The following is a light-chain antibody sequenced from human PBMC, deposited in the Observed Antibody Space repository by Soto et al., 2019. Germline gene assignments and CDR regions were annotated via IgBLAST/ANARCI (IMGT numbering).Light chain of an antibody. CDR3: ATWDDILNGWV. Sequence: QSVLTQPPSASGTPGQRVTISCSGSDSNIGSNTVNWYQHLPGMAPKLLTHSNDHRPSGVADRFSGSKSGTSASLAISGLQSEDEADYYCATWDDILNGWVFCGGTKVTVL. V-gene: IGLV1-44*01. CDR2: SND. CDR1: DSNIGSNT. J-gene: IGLJ3*02.